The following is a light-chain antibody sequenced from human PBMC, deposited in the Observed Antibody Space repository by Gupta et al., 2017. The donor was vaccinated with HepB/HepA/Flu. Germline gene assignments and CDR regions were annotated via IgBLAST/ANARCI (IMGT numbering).Light chain of an antibody. J-gene: IGLJ3*02. CDR1: SSNIGSNT. CDR3: TAWDDSLKGRV. V-gene: IGLV1-44*01. Sequence: QSFLTQPPSASGPPGQKVTISCSGGSSNIGSNTVQWYQQFPGTAPKLLIYSNNQRPSGVPDRFTGSKSGTSASLAISGLQSEDEADYYCTAWDDSLKGRVFGGGTKLTVL. CDR2: SNN.